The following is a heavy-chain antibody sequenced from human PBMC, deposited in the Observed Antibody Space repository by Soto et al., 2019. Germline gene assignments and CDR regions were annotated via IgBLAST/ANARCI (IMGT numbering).Heavy chain of an antibody. CDR3: ASQQLGDNWFDP. Sequence: SETLSLTCTVSGGSISSSSYYWGWIRQPPGKGLEWIGSIYYSGSTYYNPSLKSRVTISVDTSKNQFSLKLSSVTAADTAVYYCASQQLGDNWFDPWGQGTLVTVSS. D-gene: IGHD6-13*01. CDR1: GGSISSSSYY. V-gene: IGHV4-39*01. J-gene: IGHJ5*02. CDR2: IYYSGST.